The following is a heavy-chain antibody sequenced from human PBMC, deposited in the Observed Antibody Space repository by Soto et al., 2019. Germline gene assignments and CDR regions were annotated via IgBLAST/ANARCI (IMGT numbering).Heavy chain of an antibody. CDR3: ARVSLDPDGSYNWFDP. CDR2: IIPILGIA. V-gene: IGHV1-69*02. J-gene: IGHJ5*02. D-gene: IGHD3-3*01. CDR1: GGTFSSYT. Sequence: QVQLVQSGAEVKKPGSSVKVSCKASGGTFSSYTISWVRQAPGQGLEWMGRIIPILGIANYAQKFQGRVTITADKSTSTAYMELSSLRSEDTAVYYCARVSLDPDGSYNWFDPWGQGTLVTVSS.